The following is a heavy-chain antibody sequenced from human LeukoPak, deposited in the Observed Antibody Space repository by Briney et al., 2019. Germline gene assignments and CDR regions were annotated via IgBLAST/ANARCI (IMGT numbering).Heavy chain of an antibody. D-gene: IGHD2-2*01. CDR2: INQSGNT. Sequence: SETLSLTCGISGGSFSDYHWTWIRQPPEKGLEWIGEINQSGNTNYNPSLKSRVTISVDTSKNQFSLSLSSVTAADAAVYYCARTILVVPTSYFYFYHMDVWGKGTTVTVSS. CDR1: GGSFSDYH. CDR3: ARTILVVPTSYFYFYHMDV. V-gene: IGHV4-34*01. J-gene: IGHJ6*03.